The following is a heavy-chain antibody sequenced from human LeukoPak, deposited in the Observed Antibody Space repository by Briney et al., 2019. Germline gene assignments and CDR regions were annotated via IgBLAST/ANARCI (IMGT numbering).Heavy chain of an antibody. CDR2: INPNSGGT. CDR3: ARGGYKQQLARGAFDI. J-gene: IGHJ3*02. Sequence: ASVKVSCKASGYTFTGYYMHWVRQAPGQGLEWMGWINPNSGGTNYAQKFQGRVTMTRDTSISTAYMELSRLRSDDTAVYYCARGGYKQQLARGAFDIWGQGTMVTVSS. CDR1: GYTFTGYY. V-gene: IGHV1-2*02. D-gene: IGHD6-13*01.